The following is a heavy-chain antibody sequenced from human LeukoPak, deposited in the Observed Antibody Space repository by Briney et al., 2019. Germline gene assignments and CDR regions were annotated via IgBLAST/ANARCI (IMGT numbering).Heavy chain of an antibody. CDR3: ATDHSMANTAWWFDP. V-gene: IGHV1-18*01. Sequence: GASVKVSCKASGYTFTSYGISWVRQAPGQGLKWMGWISAYNGNTNYAQKLQGRVTMSRDTSTSTVYMELSSLRSEDTAFYYCATDHSMANTAWWFDPWGQGTLVTVSS. CDR1: GYTFTSYG. CDR2: ISAYNGNT. D-gene: IGHD5-24*01. J-gene: IGHJ5*02.